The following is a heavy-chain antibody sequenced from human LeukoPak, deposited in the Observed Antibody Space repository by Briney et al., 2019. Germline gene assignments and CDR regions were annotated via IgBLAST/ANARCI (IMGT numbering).Heavy chain of an antibody. D-gene: IGHD3-10*01. CDR3: ARRNYGSGRTDY. V-gene: IGHV4-39*01. CDR1: GDSISSSSYY. Sequence: PSETLSLTCTVSGDSISSSSYYWVWIRQPPGKGLEWIGNIYYSGSTYYNPSLSSRVTISVDTSKNQFSLKLSSVTAADTAVYYCARRNYGSGRTDYWGQGTLVTVSS. CDR2: IYYSGST. J-gene: IGHJ4*02.